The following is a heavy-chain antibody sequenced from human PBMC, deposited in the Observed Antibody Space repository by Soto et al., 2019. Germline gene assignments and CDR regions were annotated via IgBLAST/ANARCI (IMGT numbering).Heavy chain of an antibody. Sequence: GASVQVSCKASGYTFTSYGISWVRQAPGQGLEWMGWISAYNGNTNYAQKLQGRVTMTTDTSTSTAYMELRSLRSDDTAVYYCAKSDYYDFWSGPYGMDVWGQGTTVTVSS. D-gene: IGHD3-3*01. CDR1: GYTFTSYG. V-gene: IGHV1-18*01. CDR3: AKSDYYDFWSGPYGMDV. J-gene: IGHJ6*02. CDR2: ISAYNGNT.